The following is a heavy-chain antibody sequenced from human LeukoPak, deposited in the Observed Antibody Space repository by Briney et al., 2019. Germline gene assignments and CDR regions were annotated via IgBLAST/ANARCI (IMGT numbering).Heavy chain of an antibody. V-gene: IGHV4-39*01. CDR1: GGSITRSTDY. CDR3: ARHDRGGLDAFDI. Sequence: SETLSLTCTVSGGSITRSTDYWGWIRQPPGKGLEWIGSINYSGITYYNPSLKSRVTKSVDTSKNQFSLNLNSVTAADTAVYYCARHDRGGLDAFDIWGQGTMVTVFS. J-gene: IGHJ3*02. D-gene: IGHD3-16*01. CDR2: INYSGIT.